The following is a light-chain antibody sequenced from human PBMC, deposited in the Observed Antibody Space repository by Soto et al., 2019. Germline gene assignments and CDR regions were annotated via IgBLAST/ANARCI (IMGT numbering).Light chain of an antibody. CDR2: SVS. CDR3: QQGYSSAIT. J-gene: IGKJ5*01. CDR1: QSIGKH. V-gene: IGKV1-39*01. Sequence: DIQITQSPSSLSSSVLETFTITCWASQSIGKHLNWYQQKPGKAPKFLIYSVSSLQSGVPSRFSGSGSGTDFTLTINSLQPEDFATYYCQQGYSSAITFGQGTRPEIK.